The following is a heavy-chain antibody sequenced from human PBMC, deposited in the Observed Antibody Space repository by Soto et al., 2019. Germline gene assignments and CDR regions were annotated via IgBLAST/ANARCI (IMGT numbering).Heavy chain of an antibody. D-gene: IGHD4-17*01. Sequence: QVQLVQSGAEVKKPGATVKVSCKASGYTFTGYYMHWWRQAPGQGLEWMGWINLNSGGTNYAQKFQGSVTMTRDTSLITAYMDLSRLRSDDTAVYYCARRELDFGDHEDYWGQGTLVTVSS. V-gene: IGHV1-2*02. CDR3: ARRELDFGDHEDY. CDR1: GYTFTGYY. J-gene: IGHJ4*02. CDR2: INLNSGGT.